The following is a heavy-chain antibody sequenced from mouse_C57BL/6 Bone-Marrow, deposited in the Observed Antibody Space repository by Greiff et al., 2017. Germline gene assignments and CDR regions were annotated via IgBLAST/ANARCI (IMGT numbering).Heavy chain of an antibody. CDR1: GFTFSSYG. J-gene: IGHJ2*01. CDR3: ARRPSLRY. D-gene: IGHD1-1*01. V-gene: IGHV5-6*02. Sequence: EVKLVESGGDLVKPGGSLKLSCAASGFTFSSYGMSWVRQTPDKRLEWVATISSGGSYTYYPDSVKGRFTISRDNAKNTLYLQMSSLKSEDTAMYYCARRPSLRYWGQGTTLTVSS. CDR2: ISSGGSYT.